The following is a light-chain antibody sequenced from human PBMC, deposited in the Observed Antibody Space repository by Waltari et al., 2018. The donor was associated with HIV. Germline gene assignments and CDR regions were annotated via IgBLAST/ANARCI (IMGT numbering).Light chain of an antibody. J-gene: IGLJ3*02. CDR1: SSNIQSNY. V-gene: IGLV1-47*01. CDR3: AVWDDSLSAQL. CDR2: RNT. Sequence: QSVLTQSPSTSGTPGQRVTISCSGRSSNIQSNYVSSFQQVPGTAPKLLIFRNTQRPSGVSDRFSGSVSGTSASLAISGLRSEDEADYYCAVWDDSLSAQLFGGGTKLTVL.